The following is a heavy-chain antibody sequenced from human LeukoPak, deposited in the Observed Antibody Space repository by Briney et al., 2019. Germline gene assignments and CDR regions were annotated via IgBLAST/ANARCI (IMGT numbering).Heavy chain of an antibody. D-gene: IGHD3-3*01. CDR1: GGSFSGYY. CDR2: INHSGST. V-gene: IGHV4-34*01. J-gene: IGHJ5*02. CDR3: ARGRGDFWSGHRARFDP. Sequence: PSETLSLTCAVYGGSFSGYYWSWIRQPPGKGLEWIGEINHSGSTNYNPSLKSRVTISVDTSKNQFSLKLSSVTAADTAVYYCARGRGDFWSGHRARFDPWGQGTLVTVSS.